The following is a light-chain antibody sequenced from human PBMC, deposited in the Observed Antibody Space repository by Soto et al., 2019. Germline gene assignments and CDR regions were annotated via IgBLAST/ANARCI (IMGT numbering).Light chain of an antibody. CDR3: LQDYSYPWT. CDR2: AAS. V-gene: IGKV1-6*02. Sequence: RFTQSPSSLSASVGDRVPITCRASQGIRNDLGWYQQKPGKAPKLLIYAASSLQSGVPSRFSGSASGTDFTLTISSLQPEDFATYYCLQDYSYPWTFGQGSKVDI. J-gene: IGKJ1*01. CDR1: QGIRND.